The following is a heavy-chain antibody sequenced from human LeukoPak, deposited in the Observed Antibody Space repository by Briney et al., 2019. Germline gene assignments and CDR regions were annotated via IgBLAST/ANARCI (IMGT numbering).Heavy chain of an antibody. D-gene: IGHD2/OR15-2a*01. CDR3: AREGYNPGEYFFDS. J-gene: IGHJ4*02. Sequence: ETLSLTCTVSGGSISSSSYYWGWVRQAPGKGLVWVSRIHNDSSGTAYADAVKGRYTISRDNAKNTLYLEMNSLRAEDTAVYYCAREGYNPGEYFFDSWGQGTLVTVSS. CDR1: GGSISSSSYY. V-gene: IGHV3-74*01. CDR2: IHNDSSGT.